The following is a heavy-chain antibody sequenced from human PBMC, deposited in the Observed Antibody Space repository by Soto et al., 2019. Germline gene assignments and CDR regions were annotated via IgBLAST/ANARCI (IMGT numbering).Heavy chain of an antibody. V-gene: IGHV3-30*18. D-gene: IGHD3-16*02. CDR3: AKDPHVRGGQLSLLPYFDY. J-gene: IGHJ4*02. CDR2: ISYGGSYQ. Sequence: PGGSLRLSCAASGFTFSIFAMHWVRQAPGKGLEWVAVISYGGSYQYYADSVKGRFTISRDNSKNMLFLQMDSLGPEDTAVYYCAKDPHVRGGQLSLLPYFDYWGQGTPVTVSS. CDR1: GFTFSIFA.